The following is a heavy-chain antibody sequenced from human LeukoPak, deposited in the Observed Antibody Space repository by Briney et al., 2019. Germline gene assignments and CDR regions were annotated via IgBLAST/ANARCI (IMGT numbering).Heavy chain of an antibody. CDR1: GFSFSNYW. CDR2: IKQDGSEK. CDR3: ARDKGAVAPDY. V-gene: IGHV3-7*01. Sequence: PGGSLRLSCAASGFSFSNYWMSWVRQAPGKGLEWVANIKQDGSEKYYVDSVKGRFTISRDNAKNSLYLQMNSLRAEDTAVYYCARDKGAVAPDYWGQGTLVTVSS. J-gene: IGHJ4*02. D-gene: IGHD6-19*01.